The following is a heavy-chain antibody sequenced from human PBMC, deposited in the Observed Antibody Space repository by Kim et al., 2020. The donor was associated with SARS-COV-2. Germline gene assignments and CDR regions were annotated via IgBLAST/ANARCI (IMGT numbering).Heavy chain of an antibody. CDR1: GGSFSGYY. D-gene: IGHD2-2*01. V-gene: IGHV4-34*01. CDR2: INHSGST. Sequence: SETLSLTCAVYGGSFSGYYWSWIRQPPGKGLEWIGEINHSGSTNYNPSLKSRVTISVDTSKNQFSLKLSSVTAADTAVYYCARGRDIVVVPAAPGAFDIWGQGTMVTVSS. J-gene: IGHJ3*02. CDR3: ARGRDIVVVPAAPGAFDI.